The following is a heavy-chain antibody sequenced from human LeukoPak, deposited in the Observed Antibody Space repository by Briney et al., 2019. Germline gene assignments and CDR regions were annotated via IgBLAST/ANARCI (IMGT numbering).Heavy chain of an antibody. CDR2: IKSKTDGGTT. V-gene: IGHV3-15*01. CDR1: GFTFSNAW. CDR3: TTGGVEVVVAATLADY. D-gene: IGHD2-15*01. J-gene: IGHJ4*02. Sequence: PGGSLRLSCAASGFTFSNAWMSWVRQAPGKGLEWVGRIKSKTDGGTTDYVAPVKGRFTISRDDSKNTLYLQMNSLKTEDTAVYYCTTGGVEVVVAATLADYWDQGTLVTVSS.